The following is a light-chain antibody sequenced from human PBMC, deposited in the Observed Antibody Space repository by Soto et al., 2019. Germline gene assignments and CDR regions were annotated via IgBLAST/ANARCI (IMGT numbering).Light chain of an antibody. Sequence: QSALTQPASVSGSPGQSITIYCTGTSSDVGGYNFVSWYQQHTGKVPKLMIFDVNRRPSGVSDRFSGSKSGNTASLTISGLQAEDEGDYYCCSYTSSSTHVFGSGTKLTVL. V-gene: IGLV2-14*03. CDR3: CSYTSSSTHV. CDR1: SSDVGGYNF. CDR2: DVN. J-gene: IGLJ1*01.